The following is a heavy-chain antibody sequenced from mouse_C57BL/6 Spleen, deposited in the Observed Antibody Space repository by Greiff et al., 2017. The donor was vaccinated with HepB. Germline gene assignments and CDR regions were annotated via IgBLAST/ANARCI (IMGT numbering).Heavy chain of an antibody. D-gene: IGHD2-3*01. CDR3: ARGRDDGYYWFAY. CDR2: IDPNSGGT. V-gene: IGHV1-72*01. J-gene: IGHJ3*01. Sequence: QVQLKEPGAELVKPGASVKLSCKASGYTFTSYWMHWVKQRPGRGLEWIGRIDPNSGGTKYNEKFKSKATLTVDKPSSTAYMQLSSLTSEDSAVYYCARGRDDGYYWFAYWGQGTLVTVSA. CDR1: GYTFTSYW.